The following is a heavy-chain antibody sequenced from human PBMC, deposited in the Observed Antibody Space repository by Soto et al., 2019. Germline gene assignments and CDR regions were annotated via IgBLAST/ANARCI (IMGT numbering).Heavy chain of an antibody. Sequence: ASVKVSCKASGGTFSSYAISWVRQAPGQGLEWMGWINPNGGGTNYAQKFQGRVTMTRDTSISTAHMELSSLQSEDTAVYYCARERKFDFWRKGLDVWGQGTTVTVSS. CDR1: GGTFSSYA. CDR3: ARERKFDFWRKGLDV. CDR2: INPNGGGT. D-gene: IGHD3-3*01. V-gene: IGHV1-2*02. J-gene: IGHJ6*02.